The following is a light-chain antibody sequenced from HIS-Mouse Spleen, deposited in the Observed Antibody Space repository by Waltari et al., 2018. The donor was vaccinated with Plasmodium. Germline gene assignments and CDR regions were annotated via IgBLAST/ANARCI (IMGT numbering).Light chain of an antibody. CDR2: DDS. CDR1: NIGSKS. V-gene: IGLV3-21*02. J-gene: IGLJ2*01. CDR3: QVWDSSSDHPV. Sequence: SYVLTQPPSVSVAPGQTARITCGGNNIGSKSVHWYQQKTGQAPVLVVYDDSDRPSGGPERISGSNSGNTATLTISRVEAGDEADYYCQVWDSSSDHPVFGGGTKLTVL.